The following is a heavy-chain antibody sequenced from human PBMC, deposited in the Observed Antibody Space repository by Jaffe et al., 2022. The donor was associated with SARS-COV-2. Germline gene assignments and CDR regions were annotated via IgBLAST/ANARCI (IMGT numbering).Heavy chain of an antibody. J-gene: IGHJ1*01. CDR2: VYSSGTT. CDR3: VRSSGYFLY. V-gene: IGHV4-59*01. Sequence: QVQLQESGPGLVKPSETLSLTCTVSGGSISNYYWSWIRQPPGKGLEWVGSVYSSGTTNYNPSLKGRVTMSVDTSKNQFSLRLSSVTAADTAVYHCVRSSGYFLYWGQGSLVTVSS. CDR1: GGSISNYY. D-gene: IGHD5-12*01.